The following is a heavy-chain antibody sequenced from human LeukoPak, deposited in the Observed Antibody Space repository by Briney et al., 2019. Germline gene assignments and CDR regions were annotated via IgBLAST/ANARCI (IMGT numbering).Heavy chain of an antibody. J-gene: IGHJ4*02. Sequence: SETLSLTCTVSDSSISSYFWSWIRQPPGKGLEWIGYIYYSGSTNYNPSLKSRVTISVDTSKNQFSLKLSSVTAADTAVYYCARVGSSWSKVDYWGQGTLVTVSS. D-gene: IGHD6-13*01. CDR3: ARVGSSWSKVDY. CDR1: DSSISSYF. CDR2: IYYSGST. V-gene: IGHV4-59*01.